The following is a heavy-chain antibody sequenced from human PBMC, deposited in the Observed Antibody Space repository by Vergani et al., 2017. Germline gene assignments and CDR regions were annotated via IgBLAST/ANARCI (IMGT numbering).Heavy chain of an antibody. CDR3: AGDCPGGGGDCSAGWYFDL. CDR2: ISAYNGNT. CDR1: GYTFTSYG. D-gene: IGHD2-21*02. J-gene: IGHJ2*01. Sequence: QVQLVQSGAEVKKPGASVKVSCKASGYTFTSYGISWVRQAPGQGLEWMGWISAYNGNTNYAQKLQGRVTMTTDTSTSTAYMELRSLRSDDTAVYYCAGDCPGGGGDCSAGWYFDLWGRGTLVTVSS. V-gene: IGHV1-18*01.